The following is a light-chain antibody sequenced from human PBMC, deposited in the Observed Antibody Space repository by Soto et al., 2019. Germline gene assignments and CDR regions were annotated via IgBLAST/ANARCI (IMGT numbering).Light chain of an antibody. CDR1: QTISSW. V-gene: IGKV1-5*03. Sequence: DIQMTQSPSALSASVGDRVTITCRASQTISSWLAWYQQKPGEAPRLLIYQASSLETEVPSRLSGSGSGTEFTLTISSLQPGDFATYYCQQYNSYSLTFGQGTKVDIK. CDR3: QQYNSYSLT. CDR2: QAS. J-gene: IGKJ1*01.